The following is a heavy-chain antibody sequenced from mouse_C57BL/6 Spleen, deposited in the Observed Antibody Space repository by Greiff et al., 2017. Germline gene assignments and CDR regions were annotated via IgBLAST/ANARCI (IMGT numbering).Heavy chain of an antibody. V-gene: IGHV1-78*01. Sequence: QVQLQQSDAELVKPGASVKISCKVSGYTFTDHTIHWMKQRTEQGLEWIGYIYPRDGSPKYNEKFKGKATLPAAKSSSTAYMQLNRLTSEDSAVXFCARSRGPYAMDYWGQGPSDTVSS. CDR1: GYTFTDHT. CDR2: IYPRDGSP. J-gene: IGHJ4*01. CDR3: ARSRGPYAMDY.